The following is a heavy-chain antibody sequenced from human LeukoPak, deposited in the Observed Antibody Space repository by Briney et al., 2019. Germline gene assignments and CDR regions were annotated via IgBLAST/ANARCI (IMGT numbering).Heavy chain of an antibody. CDR2: INHSGST. Sequence: SETLSLTCAVYGGSFSGYYWSWLRQPPGKGLEWIGEINHSGSTNYNPSLKSRVTISVHTSKNQFSLKLSSVTAADTAVYYCARGPIRCSGGSCYSRNYYYGMDVWGQGTTVTVSS. CDR1: GGSFSGYY. CDR3: ARGPIRCSGGSCYSRNYYYGMDV. D-gene: IGHD2-15*01. V-gene: IGHV4-34*01. J-gene: IGHJ6*02.